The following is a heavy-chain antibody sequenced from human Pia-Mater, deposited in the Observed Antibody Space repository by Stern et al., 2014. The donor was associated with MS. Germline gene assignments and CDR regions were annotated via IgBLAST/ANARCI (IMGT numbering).Heavy chain of an antibody. CDR2: IIPIFGTA. V-gene: IGHV1-69*06. J-gene: IGHJ3*02. CDR3: ARDYGMTTTTGAFDI. D-gene: IGHD5-24*01. CDR1: GGTFSSYA. Sequence: VQLVESGAEVKKPGSSVKVSCKASGGTFSSYAISWVRQAPGQGLEWMGGIIPIFGTANYAQKFQGRVTITADKSPSTAYMELSSLRSEDTAVYYCARDYGMTTTTGAFDIWGHGTMVTVSS.